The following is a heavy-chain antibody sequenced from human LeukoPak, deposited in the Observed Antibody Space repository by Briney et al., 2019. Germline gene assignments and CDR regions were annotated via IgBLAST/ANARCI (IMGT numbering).Heavy chain of an antibody. V-gene: IGHV3-49*04. CDR3: ARGPIQLWIHNAMDV. Sequence: GRSLRLSCTASGFTFGDHVMSWVRQAPGKGLEWVGFIRSKAYRGTTEYAASVQGRFTISRDDSKSVVYLQMNSLKTEDTAFYYCARGPIQLWIHNAMDVWGQGTTVTVSS. CDR2: IRSKAYRGTT. D-gene: IGHD5-18*01. J-gene: IGHJ6*02. CDR1: GFTFGDHV.